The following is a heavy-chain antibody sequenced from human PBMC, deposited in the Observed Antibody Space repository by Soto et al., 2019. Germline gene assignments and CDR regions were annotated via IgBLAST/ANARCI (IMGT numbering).Heavy chain of an antibody. CDR1: GYTFTGNY. V-gene: IGHV1-2*02. Sequence: QVHLVQSGAEVKKPGASVKVSCKASGYTFTGNYIHWVRQAPGQGLEWMGWVNPDNGGPTSAQKFQGRVTMTRDTSVTTAYMELTRLTSDDTAVYYCARDPRPPSGWLGFWEYGMDVWGQGTTVTVSS. CDR3: ARDPRPPSGWLGFWEYGMDV. J-gene: IGHJ6*02. CDR2: VNPDNGGP. D-gene: IGHD3-3*01.